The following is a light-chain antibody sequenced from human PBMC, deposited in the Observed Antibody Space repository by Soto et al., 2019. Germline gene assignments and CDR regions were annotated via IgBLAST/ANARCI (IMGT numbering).Light chain of an antibody. J-gene: IGLJ3*02. Sequence: QSVLTQPPSASGSPGQSVTISYTGTSSDVGGYDYVSWYQQHPGKAPKLIIYEVTKRPSGVPDRFSGSKSGNTASLTVSGLQTEDEADYYCCSYAGSDRVFGGGTKLTVL. CDR3: CSYAGSDRV. CDR2: EVT. V-gene: IGLV2-8*01. CDR1: SSDVGGYDY.